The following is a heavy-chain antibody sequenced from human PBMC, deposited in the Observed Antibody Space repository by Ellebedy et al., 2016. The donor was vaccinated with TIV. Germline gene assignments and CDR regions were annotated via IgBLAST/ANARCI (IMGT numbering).Heavy chain of an antibody. CDR2: IFHTGGT. Sequence: MPSETLSLTCTVSGGSISGYYWSWIRQPPNKGLEWIGHIFHTGGTSYNSSVQSRISITLDKSKTQFSLTLNSVTAADTAVYHCARFLTSGQTGFAFDIWGHGTTVTVSS. J-gene: IGHJ3*02. V-gene: IGHV4-59*01. D-gene: IGHD3-9*01. CDR3: ARFLTSGQTGFAFDI. CDR1: GGSISGYY.